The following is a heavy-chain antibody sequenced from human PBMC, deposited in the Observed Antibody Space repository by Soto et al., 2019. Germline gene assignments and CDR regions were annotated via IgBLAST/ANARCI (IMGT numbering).Heavy chain of an antibody. CDR1: GFTFSSYG. Sequence: QVQLVESGGGVVQPGRSLRLSCAASGFTFSSYGMHWVRQAPGKGLEWVAVISYDGSNKYYADSVKGRFTISRDNSKNTLYLQMNSLRAEDTAVYYCAKDRYCSSTSCYTKSLGGYGEDYWGQGTLVTVSS. CDR3: AKDRYCSSTSCYTKSLGGYGEDY. D-gene: IGHD2-2*02. V-gene: IGHV3-30*18. J-gene: IGHJ4*02. CDR2: ISYDGSNK.